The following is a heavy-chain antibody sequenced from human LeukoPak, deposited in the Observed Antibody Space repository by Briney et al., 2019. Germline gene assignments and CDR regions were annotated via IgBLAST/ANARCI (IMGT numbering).Heavy chain of an antibody. CDR1: GFTFSDSA. CDR3: TRDSGTYNWFDP. D-gene: IGHD1-26*01. Sequence: GGPLKLSCVTSGFTFSDSAIRWVRQSSGKGLEWIGHMDKETNLYATALAASVKGRFTVSRDDSKNTAYLHMNSLKAADTALYYCTRDSGTYNWFDPWGQGTLVTVSS. CDR2: MDKETNLYAT. V-gene: IGHV3-73*01. J-gene: IGHJ5*02.